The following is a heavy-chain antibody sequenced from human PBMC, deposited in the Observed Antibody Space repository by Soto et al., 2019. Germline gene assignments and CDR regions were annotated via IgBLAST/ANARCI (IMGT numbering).Heavy chain of an antibody. CDR2: IYYSGST. D-gene: IGHD3-10*01. Sequence: QVQLQESGPGLVKPSQTLSLTCTVSGGSISSGDYYWSWIRQPPGKGLEWIGYIYYSGSTYYNPSIKSRVTISVDTSKNQFSVKLSAVTAADTAVYYCARVLKGSGSPLVDYWGQGTLVTVSS. CDR1: GGSISSGDYY. J-gene: IGHJ4*02. CDR3: ARVLKGSGSPLVDY. V-gene: IGHV4-30-4*01.